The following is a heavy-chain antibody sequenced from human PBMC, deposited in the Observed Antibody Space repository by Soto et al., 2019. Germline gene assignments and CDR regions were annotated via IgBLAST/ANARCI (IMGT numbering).Heavy chain of an antibody. CDR1: GYSFTSYW. CDR2: IYPGDSDT. D-gene: IGHD4-17*01. CDR3: ARSTHAFDI. V-gene: IGHV5-51*01. Sequence: HGESLKISFKGSGYSFTSYWIPWVRQMPGKGLEWMGIIYPGDSDTRYSPSFQGRVTISADKSISTAYLQWSSLKASDTAMYYCARSTHAFDIWGQGTMVTVSS. J-gene: IGHJ3*02.